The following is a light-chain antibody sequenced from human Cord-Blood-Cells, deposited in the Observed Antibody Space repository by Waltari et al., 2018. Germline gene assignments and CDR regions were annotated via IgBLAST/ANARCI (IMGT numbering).Light chain of an antibody. J-gene: IGKJ4*01. Sequence: DIQMTQSPSSLSASVGDRVTITCRASQSISSYLNWYQQKPGKAPKLLIYAASSLQSGVPSRVSGSGAGTDFTLIIISQQPEDFSTYFCQQSYSTLVTCGGGTKVEIK. CDR2: AAS. CDR1: QSISSY. V-gene: IGKV1-39*01. CDR3: QQSYSTLVT.